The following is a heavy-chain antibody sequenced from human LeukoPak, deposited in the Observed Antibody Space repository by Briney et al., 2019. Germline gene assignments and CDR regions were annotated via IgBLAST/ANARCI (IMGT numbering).Heavy chain of an antibody. D-gene: IGHD1-26*01. Sequence: SGTLSLTCTVSGYSIISGYYWGWIRQSPVKGLEWIGSIYHSGSTYYNPSLKSRVTISVDTSKNQFSLKLSSVTAADTAVYYCARDSGYLYSGSYYVDYWGQGTLVTVSS. V-gene: IGHV4-38-2*02. CDR3: ARDSGYLYSGSYYVDY. J-gene: IGHJ4*02. CDR1: GYSIISGYY. CDR2: IYHSGST.